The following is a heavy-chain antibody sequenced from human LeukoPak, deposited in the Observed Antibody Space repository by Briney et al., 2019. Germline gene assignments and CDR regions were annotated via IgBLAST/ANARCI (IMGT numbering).Heavy chain of an antibody. V-gene: IGHV4-59*01. CDR2: IYYSGST. CDR1: GGSISSYY. Sequence: PSETLSLTCTVSGGSISSYYWSWIRQPPGKGLEWIGYIYYSGSTNYNPSLKSRVTISVDTSKNQFSLKLSSVTAADTAVYYCARATRYPLFDYWGQGTLVTVPS. D-gene: IGHD1-26*01. J-gene: IGHJ4*02. CDR3: ARATRYPLFDY.